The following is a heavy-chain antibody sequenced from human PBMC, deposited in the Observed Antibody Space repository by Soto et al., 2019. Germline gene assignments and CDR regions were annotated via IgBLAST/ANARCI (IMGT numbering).Heavy chain of an antibody. D-gene: IGHD2-8*01. CDR1: GFTLSDHY. Sequence: EVQLVESGGGLVQPGESLRLSCATSGFTLSDHYMDWVRQAPGKGLEWAGRIRNKPKSYTTDYAASVKGRFTVSRDDSKNSVYLQMNSLKTEDTAVYYCARAVMAQGGTNFDYWGQGTLVTVSS. J-gene: IGHJ4*02. CDR2: IRNKPKSYTT. CDR3: ARAVMAQGGTNFDY. V-gene: IGHV3-72*01.